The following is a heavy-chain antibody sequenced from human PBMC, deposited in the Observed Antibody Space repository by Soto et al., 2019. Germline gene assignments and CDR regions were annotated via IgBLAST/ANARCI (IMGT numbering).Heavy chain of an antibody. CDR3: ASPRIAAAAPGDAFDI. D-gene: IGHD6-13*01. Sequence: SVKVSCKASGGTLSSYAISWVRQAPGQGLEWMGGIIPIFGTANYAQKFQGRVTITADESTSTAYMELSSLRSEDTAVYYCASPRIAAAAPGDAFDIWGQGTMVTVSS. CDR1: GGTLSSYA. V-gene: IGHV1-69*13. CDR2: IIPIFGTA. J-gene: IGHJ3*02.